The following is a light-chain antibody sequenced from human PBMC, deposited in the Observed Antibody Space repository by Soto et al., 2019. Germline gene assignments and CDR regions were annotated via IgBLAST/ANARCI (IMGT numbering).Light chain of an antibody. CDR2: GAS. J-gene: IGKJ1*01. CDR3: QQFGSSSWT. V-gene: IGKV3-20*01. CDR1: QSVSSSY. Sequence: ESVLTQSPGTLFLSPGEKATLSCRASQSVSSSYLAWYQQKPGQAPRLLIYGASGRATGIPDRFSGSGSGTDFTLTVSRLEPEDFAVYYCQQFGSSSWTFGQGTKV.